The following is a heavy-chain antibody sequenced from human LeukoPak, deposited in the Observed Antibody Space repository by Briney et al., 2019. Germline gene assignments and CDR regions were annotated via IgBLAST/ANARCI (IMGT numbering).Heavy chain of an antibody. Sequence: PGGSLRLSCAASGFTFSSYAMAWVRQAPGKGLEWVSGISGSGDNTYYADSVKGRFTISRDNSKNTVYLQMNSLRAEDTAVYYCAKARAARYYDSSVGYWGQGTLVTVSS. D-gene: IGHD3-22*01. CDR1: GFTFSSYA. CDR2: ISGSGDNT. CDR3: AKARAARYYDSSVGY. J-gene: IGHJ4*02. V-gene: IGHV3-23*01.